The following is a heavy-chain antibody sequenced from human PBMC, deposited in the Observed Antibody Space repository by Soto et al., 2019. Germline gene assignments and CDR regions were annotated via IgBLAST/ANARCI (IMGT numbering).Heavy chain of an antibody. CDR1: GFTVSSDY. Sequence: GGSLRLSCAASGFTVSSDYMSWVRQAPGKGLEWVSVIYSGGSTYYADSVKGRFTISRHNSKNTLYLQMNSLRAEDTAVYYCAKQRGGYYDILTGAIDFWGQGTLVTVSS. D-gene: IGHD3-9*01. J-gene: IGHJ4*02. CDR3: AKQRGGYYDILTGAIDF. CDR2: IYSGGST. V-gene: IGHV3-53*04.